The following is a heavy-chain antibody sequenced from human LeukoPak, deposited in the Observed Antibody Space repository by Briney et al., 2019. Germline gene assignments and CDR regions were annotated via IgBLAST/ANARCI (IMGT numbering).Heavy chain of an antibody. V-gene: IGHV3-66*01. D-gene: IGHD3-16*02. Sequence: GGSLRLSCAASGFTVTNTYMSWVRQAPGKGLEWVSIVFSGGSTYYADSVKGRFTISRDNSKNTLYLQMNSLRAEDTAVFYCAKVSGFKITFGGVIDWGQGTPVIVSS. CDR2: VFSGGST. J-gene: IGHJ4*02. CDR1: GFTVTNTY. CDR3: AKVSGFKITFGGVID.